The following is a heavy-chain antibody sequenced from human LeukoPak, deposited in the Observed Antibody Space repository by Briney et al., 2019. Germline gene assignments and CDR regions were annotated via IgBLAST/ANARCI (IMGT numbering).Heavy chain of an antibody. Sequence: PGGSLRLSCAASGFTFSTYTMNWVRQAPGKGLEWVAVISYDGSNKYYADSVKGRFTISRDNSKNTLYLQMNCLRAEDTAVYYCARGPLFDYWGQGTLVTVSS. V-gene: IGHV3-30*04. CDR2: ISYDGSNK. CDR1: GFTFSTYT. CDR3: ARGPLFDY. J-gene: IGHJ4*02.